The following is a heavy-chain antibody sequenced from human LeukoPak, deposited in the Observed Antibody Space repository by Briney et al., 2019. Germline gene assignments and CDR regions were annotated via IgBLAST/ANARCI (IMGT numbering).Heavy chain of an antibody. CDR2: ISYDGSNK. Sequence: GGSLRLSCAASGFTFSSYAMPWVRQAPGKGLEWVAVISYDGSNKYYADSVKGRFTISRDNSKNTLYLQMNSLRAEDTAVYYCARALYGGWYFFDYWGQGTLVTVSS. CDR1: GFTFSSYA. CDR3: ARALYGGWYFFDY. D-gene: IGHD6-19*01. J-gene: IGHJ4*02. V-gene: IGHV3-30*04.